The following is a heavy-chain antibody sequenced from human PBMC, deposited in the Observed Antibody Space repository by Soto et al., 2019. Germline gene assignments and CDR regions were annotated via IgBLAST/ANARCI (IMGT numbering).Heavy chain of an antibody. CDR3: AKRFARLYPGIAAAAPFDY. V-gene: IGHV3-23*01. CDR2: ISGSGGST. Sequence: GGSLRLSCAASGFTFSSYAMSWVRQAPGKGLEWVSAISGSGGSTYYADSVKGRFTISRDNSKNTLYLQMNSLRAEDTAVYYCAKRFARLYPGIAAAAPFDYWGQGTLVTVSS. D-gene: IGHD6-13*01. J-gene: IGHJ4*02. CDR1: GFTFSSYA.